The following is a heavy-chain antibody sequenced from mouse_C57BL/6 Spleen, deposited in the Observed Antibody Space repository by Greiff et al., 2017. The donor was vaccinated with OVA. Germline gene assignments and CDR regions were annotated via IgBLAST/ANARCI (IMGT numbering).Heavy chain of an antibody. CDR2: IDPSDSYT. V-gene: IGHV1-69*01. J-gene: IGHJ4*01. D-gene: IGHD3-3*01. CDR3: ARGGTGRGYAMDY. CDR1: GYTFTSYW. Sequence: QVQLQQPGAELVMPGASVTLSCKASGYTFTSYWMHWVKQRPGQGLEWIGEIDPSDSYTNYNQKFKGKSTLTVDKSSSTAYMQLSSLTSEDSAVYYCARGGTGRGYAMDYWGQGTSVTVSS.